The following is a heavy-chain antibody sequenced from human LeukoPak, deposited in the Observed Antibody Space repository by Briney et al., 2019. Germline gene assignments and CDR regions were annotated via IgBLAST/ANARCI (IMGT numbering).Heavy chain of an antibody. V-gene: IGHV4-38-2*01. CDR3: ARSISYLNCYYLDV. CDR1: GYSMSSGYY. D-gene: IGHD3-10*01. CDR2: VYHSGSA. Sequence: SETLSLTCDVSGYSMSSGYYWGWIRQPPGKGLEWIGSVYHSGSAYYNPSLENRVTISVDTSKNQFSLNLSSVTAADTAIYYCARSISYLNCYYLDVWGKGTTVTVSS. J-gene: IGHJ6*04.